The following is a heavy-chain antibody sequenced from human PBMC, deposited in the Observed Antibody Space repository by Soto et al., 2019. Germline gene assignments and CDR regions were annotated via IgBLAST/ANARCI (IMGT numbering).Heavy chain of an antibody. CDR2: IYYSGST. Sequence: SETLSLTCTVSGGSISSGGYYWSWIRQHPGKGLEWIGYIYYSGSTYYNPSLKSRVTISVDTSKNQFSLKLSSVTAADTAVYYCARGFVVLVAAPWDRFAPCAQGTLVPVSS. D-gene: IGHD2-15*01. CDR3: ARGFVVLVAAPWDRFAP. CDR1: GGSISSGGYY. J-gene: IGHJ5*02. V-gene: IGHV4-31*03.